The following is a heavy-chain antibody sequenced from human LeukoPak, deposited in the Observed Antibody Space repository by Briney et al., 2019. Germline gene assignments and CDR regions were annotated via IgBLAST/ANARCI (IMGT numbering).Heavy chain of an antibody. J-gene: IGHJ4*02. CDR3: ARDTGYSSSWGQLVFDY. CDR2: INPDGSDK. Sequence: PGGSLRLSCAASAFTFSNYWMSWVRQAPGKGLEWVAYINPDGSDKKYLDSVKGRFTISRDNAKNSLYLQMNSLRAEDTAVYYCARDTGYSSSWGQLVFDYWGQGTLVTVSS. CDR1: AFTFSNYW. V-gene: IGHV3-7*01. D-gene: IGHD6-13*01.